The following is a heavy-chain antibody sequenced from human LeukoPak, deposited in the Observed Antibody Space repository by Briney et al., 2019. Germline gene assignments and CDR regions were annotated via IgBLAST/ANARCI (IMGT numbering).Heavy chain of an antibody. J-gene: IGHJ4*02. CDR3: AHRRLHDILTGYYAPFDY. CDR1: GFSLSTSGVG. Sequence: SGPTLVNPTQTLTLTCTFSGFSLSTSGVGVGWIRQPPGKALEWLALIYWNDDKRYSPSLKSRLTITKDTSKNQVVLTMTNMDPVDTATYYCAHRRLHDILTGYYAPFDYWGQGTLVTVSS. V-gene: IGHV2-5*01. CDR2: IYWNDDK. D-gene: IGHD3-9*01.